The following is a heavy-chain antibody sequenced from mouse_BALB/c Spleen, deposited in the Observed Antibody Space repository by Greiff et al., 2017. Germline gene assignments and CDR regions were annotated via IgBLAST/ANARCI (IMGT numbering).Heavy chain of an antibody. V-gene: IGHV14-3*02. J-gene: IGHJ4*01. CDR3: ARRFIYAMDY. CDR2: IDPANGNT. Sequence: VHVKQSGAELVKPGASVKLSCTASGFNIKDTYMHWVKQRPEQGLEWIGRIDPANGNTKYDPKFQGKATITADTSSNTAYLQLSSLTSEDTAVYYCARRFIYAMDYWGQGTSVTVSS. D-gene: IGHD1-2*01. CDR1: GFNIKDTY.